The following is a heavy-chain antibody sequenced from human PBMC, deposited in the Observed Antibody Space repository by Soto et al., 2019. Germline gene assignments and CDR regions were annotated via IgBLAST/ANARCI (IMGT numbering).Heavy chain of an antibody. Sequence: SETLSLTCTVSGASINSGNYYWTWIRQHPGKGLEWIGYIYYSETTYYNPSLKSRLIISVDTSKNQFSLNLSSVTAEDTALYYCARDVDADFRTDFDYWGRGTLVTVSS. CDR1: GASINSGNYY. V-gene: IGHV4-31*03. J-gene: IGHJ4*02. CDR2: IYYSETT. CDR3: ARDVDADFRTDFDY. D-gene: IGHD4-17*01.